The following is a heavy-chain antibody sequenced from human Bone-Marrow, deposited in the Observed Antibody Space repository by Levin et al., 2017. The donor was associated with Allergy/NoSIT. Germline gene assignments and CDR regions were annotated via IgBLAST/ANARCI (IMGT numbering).Heavy chain of an antibody. V-gene: IGHV4-59*01. J-gene: IGHJ3*02. CDR2: IYYSGST. Sequence: SETLSLTCTVSGGSISSYYWSWIRQPPGKGLEWIGYIYYSGSTNYNPSLKSRVTISVDTSKNQFSLKLSSVTAADTAVYYCARDSLRGRDAFDIWGQGTMVTVSS. CDR3: ARDSLRGRDAFDI. CDR1: GGSISSYY.